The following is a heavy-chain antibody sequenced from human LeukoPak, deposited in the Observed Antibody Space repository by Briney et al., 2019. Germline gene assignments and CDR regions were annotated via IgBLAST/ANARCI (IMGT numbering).Heavy chain of an antibody. V-gene: IGHV3-13*01. CDR1: GFTFSSYD. Sequence: GGSLRLSCAASGFTFSSYDMHWVRQATGKGLEWVSAIGTAGDTYYPGSVKGRFTISRENAKNSLYLQMNSLRAGDTAVYYCARSMGISSSSRYYYCYGMDVWGQGTTVSVSS. D-gene: IGHD6-13*01. CDR2: IGTAGDT. CDR3: ARSMGISSSSRYYYCYGMDV. J-gene: IGHJ6*02.